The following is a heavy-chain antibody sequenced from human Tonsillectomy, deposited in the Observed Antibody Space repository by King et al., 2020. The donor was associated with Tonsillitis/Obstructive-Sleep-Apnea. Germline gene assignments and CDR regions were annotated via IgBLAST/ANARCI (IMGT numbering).Heavy chain of an antibody. CDR3: AKEGDQLPHLDY. CDR2: ISGSGGTT. D-gene: IGHD2-2*01. J-gene: IGHJ4*02. V-gene: IGHV3-23*04. Sequence: VQLVESGGGLVRPGGSLRLSCAASGFTFSSYVMSWVRQAPGKGLEWVSAISGSGGTTYYADSVKGRFTISRDNSKNTLYLQMNSLRAEDMAMYYCAKEGDQLPHLDYWGQGTLVTVSS. CDR1: GFTFSSYV.